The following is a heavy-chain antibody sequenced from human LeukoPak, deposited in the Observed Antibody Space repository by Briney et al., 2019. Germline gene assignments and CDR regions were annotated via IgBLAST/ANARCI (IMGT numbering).Heavy chain of an antibody. CDR3: ASSLGYCSSTSCYTFSYYYYMDV. J-gene: IGHJ6*03. CDR2: IYHSGST. D-gene: IGHD2-2*02. V-gene: IGHV4-38-2*01. Sequence: SETLSLTCAVSGYSISSCYYWGLIRQPPGKGLEWIGSIYHSGSTYYNPSLKSRVTISVDTSKKQFSLTLSSVTAADTAVYYCASSLGYCSSTSCYTFSYYYYMDVWGKGTTVTVSS. CDR1: GYSISSCYY.